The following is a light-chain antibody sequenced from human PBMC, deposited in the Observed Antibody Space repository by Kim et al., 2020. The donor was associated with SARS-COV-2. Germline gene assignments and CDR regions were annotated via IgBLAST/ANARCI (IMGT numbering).Light chain of an antibody. CDR1: SGSIASKY. V-gene: IGLV6-57*03. CDR3: QSYDSSNHVV. CDR2: EDN. Sequence: KTVTSSCSRSSGSIASKYVQWYQRRPGSAPTTVIFEDNQRPSGVPDRFSGSIDSSSNSASLTISGLKTEDEADYYCQSYDSSNHVVFGGGTQLTVL. J-gene: IGLJ2*01.